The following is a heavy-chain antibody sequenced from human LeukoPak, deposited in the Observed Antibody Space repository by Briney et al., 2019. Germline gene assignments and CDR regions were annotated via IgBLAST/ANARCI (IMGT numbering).Heavy chain of an antibody. CDR1: GYTFTSYD. Sequence: GASAKVSCKASGYTFTSYDINWVRQATGQGLEWMGWMSPNSGNTGYAQKFQGRVTMTRDTSTGTAYLELSSLRSEDSAMYYCVRTPPNWGADFWGQGTLVTVSS. J-gene: IGHJ4*02. CDR2: MSPNSGNT. V-gene: IGHV1-8*01. D-gene: IGHD7-27*01. CDR3: VRTPPNWGADF.